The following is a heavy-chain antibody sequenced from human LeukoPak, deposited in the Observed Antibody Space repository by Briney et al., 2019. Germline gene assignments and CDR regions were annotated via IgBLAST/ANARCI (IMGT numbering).Heavy chain of an antibody. CDR1: GVTFCSYA. V-gene: IGHV3-23*01. CDR2: ISGSGGDT. D-gene: IGHD3-22*01. Sequence: PGGSLRLFCAASGVTFCSYAMWWVRQAPGKGLDWGSTISGSGGDTYYADSVKGRFTISRDNSKNTLYLQMNSLRAEDTAVYYCAKPLMYYYDSSGYYFPFDSWGQGTLVTVSS. CDR3: AKPLMYYYDSSGYYFPFDS. J-gene: IGHJ4*02.